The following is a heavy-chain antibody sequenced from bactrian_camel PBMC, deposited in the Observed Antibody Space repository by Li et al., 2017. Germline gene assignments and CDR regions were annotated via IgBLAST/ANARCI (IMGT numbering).Heavy chain of an antibody. Sequence: HVQLVESGGDLVQPGGSLRLSCAASGATMETYVSVTYVMGWFRQAPGKEREGVAGIDNDGELSYHDSVKGRFTISLDNAKATLYLQMNSLTPEDTGTYYCQASLGKTFCSEAYFAGRIRPIFGFSGHGTQVTVS. CDR1: GATMETYVSVTYV. D-gene: IGHD5*01. J-gene: IGHJ6*01. CDR3: QASLGKTFCSEAYFAGRIRPIFGF. V-gene: IGHV3S53*01. CDR2: IDNDGEL.